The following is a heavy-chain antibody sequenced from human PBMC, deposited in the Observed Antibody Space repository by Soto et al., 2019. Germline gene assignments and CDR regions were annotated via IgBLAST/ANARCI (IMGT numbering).Heavy chain of an antibody. CDR2: ISYSGNT. V-gene: IGHV4-39*01. J-gene: IGHJ4*02. D-gene: IGHD3-10*01. Sequence: QLQLQESGPGLVKPSETLSLTCTVSGGSISSSPSYWGWIRQPPGKGLEWIAIISYSGNTYYTPSLKSRGTISADTSKNQFSLSLTSVTAADAALSFCARRNYPYFFDYWCQGTLVTVAS. CDR1: GGSISSSPSY. CDR3: ARRNYPYFFDY.